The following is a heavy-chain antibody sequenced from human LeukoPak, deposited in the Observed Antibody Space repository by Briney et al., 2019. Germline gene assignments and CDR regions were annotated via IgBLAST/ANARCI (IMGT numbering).Heavy chain of an antibody. CDR3: ARKGSTYYYTFDY. D-gene: IGHD3-22*01. J-gene: IGHJ4*02. CDR1: GFTFSSYS. Sequence: GGSLRLSCAASGFTFSSYSMNWVRQAPGKGLDWVSYISSSSSTIYYADSVKGRFTISRDNAKNLLYLQMNSLRAEDTAVYYCARKGSTYYYTFDYWGQGTLVTVSS. CDR2: ISSSSSTI. V-gene: IGHV3-48*01.